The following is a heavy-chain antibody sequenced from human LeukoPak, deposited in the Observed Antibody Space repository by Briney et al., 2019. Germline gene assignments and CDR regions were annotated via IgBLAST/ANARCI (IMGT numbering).Heavy chain of an antibody. D-gene: IGHD1-26*01. V-gene: IGHV4-61*02. Sequence: SETLSLTCTVSGGSISSGSYYWSWIRQPAGKGLEWIGRIYTSGSTNYNPSLKSRVTISVDTSKNQFSLKLSSVTAADTAVYYCARGGWELHPGHGNDYWGQGTLVTVSS. CDR3: ARGGWELHPGHGNDY. CDR2: IYTSGST. J-gene: IGHJ4*02. CDR1: GGSISSGSYY.